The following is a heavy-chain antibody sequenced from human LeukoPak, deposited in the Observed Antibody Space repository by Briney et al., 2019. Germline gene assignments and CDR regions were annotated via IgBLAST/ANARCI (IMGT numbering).Heavy chain of an antibody. CDR3: AKEACNCSSTSCYGVGWFDP. CDR2: ISSSSSTI. V-gene: IGHV3-48*01. J-gene: IGHJ5*02. D-gene: IGHD2-2*01. CDR1: GFTFSSYS. Sequence: GGSLRLSCAASGFTFSSYSMNWVRQAPGKGLEWVSYISSSSSTIYYADSVKGRFTISRDNAKNSLYLQMNSLRAEDMALYYCAKEACNCSSTSCYGVGWFDPWGQGTLVTVSS.